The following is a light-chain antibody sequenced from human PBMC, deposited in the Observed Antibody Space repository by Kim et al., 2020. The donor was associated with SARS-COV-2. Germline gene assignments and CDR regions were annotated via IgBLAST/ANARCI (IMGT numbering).Light chain of an antibody. J-gene: IGLJ3*02. CDR3: ATWDDSLSGWV. Sequence: GQRVTISCSGSSSNIGSNYVYWYQQLPGTAPQLVIYRNNQRPSGVPDRFSGSKSGTSASLANSGLRSEDEAEYYCATWDDSLSGWVFGGGTQLTVL. CDR1: SSNIGSNY. CDR2: RNN. V-gene: IGLV1-47*01.